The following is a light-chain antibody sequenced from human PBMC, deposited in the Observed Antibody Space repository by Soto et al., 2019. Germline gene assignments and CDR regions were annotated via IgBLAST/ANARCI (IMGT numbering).Light chain of an antibody. J-gene: IGLJ2*01. Sequence: QSALTQPASVSGSPGQSITISCTGTSSDVGGYNYVSWYQQHPGKAPKLMIYDGRNRPAGVSNRFSGSKSGNTASLTISGLQAEDEADYYCSSYTSSSPVLFGVGTKLTVL. CDR3: SSYTSSSPVL. CDR1: SSDVGGYNY. V-gene: IGLV2-14*01. CDR2: DGR.